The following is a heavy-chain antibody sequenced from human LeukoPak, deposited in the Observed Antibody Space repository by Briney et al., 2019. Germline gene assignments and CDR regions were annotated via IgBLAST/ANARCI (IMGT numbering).Heavy chain of an antibody. V-gene: IGHV4-34*01. D-gene: IGHD3-10*01. CDR2: INHSGST. J-gene: IGHJ4*02. CDR1: GFTFTSYV. Sequence: GSLRLSCAASGFTFTSYVMSWVRQPPGKGLEWIGEINHSGSTNYNPSLKSRVTISVDTSKNQFSLKLSSVTAADTAVYYCARAKTPYGSGSFGYWGQGTLVTVSS. CDR3: ARAKTPYGSGSFGY.